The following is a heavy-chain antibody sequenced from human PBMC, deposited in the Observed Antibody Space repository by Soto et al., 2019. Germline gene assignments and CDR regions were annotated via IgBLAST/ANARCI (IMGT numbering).Heavy chain of an antibody. D-gene: IGHD4-17*01. CDR1: GFTFIDHY. Sequence: PGGSLIRSYTASGFTFIDHYMDWVRQAPGKGLEWVGRTRNKANSYTTEYAASVKGRFTISRDDSKNSLYLQMNSLKIEDTAVYYCARATTVTDYWGQGTLVTSP. J-gene: IGHJ4*02. V-gene: IGHV3-72*01. CDR3: ARATTVTDY. CDR2: TRNKANSYTT.